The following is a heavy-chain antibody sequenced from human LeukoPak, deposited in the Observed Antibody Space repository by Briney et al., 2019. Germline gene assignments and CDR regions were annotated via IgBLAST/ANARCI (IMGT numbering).Heavy chain of an antibody. CDR3: ARGKFASAWFYY. V-gene: IGHV3-21*01. D-gene: IGHD6-19*01. CDR2: ISSSSTYI. CDR1: GLTFSSYT. J-gene: IGHJ4*02. Sequence: GGSLRLSRAASGLTFSSYTMTWVRQAPGKGLEWVSSISSSSTYIYYADSVKGRFIISRDNAENSLYLQMSSLRAEYTALYYCARGKFASAWFYYWGLGTRVTDSS.